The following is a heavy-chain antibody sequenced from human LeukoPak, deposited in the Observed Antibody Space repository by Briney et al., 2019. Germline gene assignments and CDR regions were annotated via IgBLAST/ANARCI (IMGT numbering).Heavy chain of an antibody. Sequence: ASVKVSCKASGYTFTGYYMHWVRHAPGQGLEWMGWINPNSGGTNYAQKFQGRVTMTRDTSISTAYMELSRLRSDDTAVYYCARGRRLVVPAASWFDPWGQGTLVTVSS. CDR3: ARGRRLVVPAASWFDP. V-gene: IGHV1-2*02. D-gene: IGHD2-2*01. J-gene: IGHJ5*02. CDR1: GYTFTGYY. CDR2: INPNSGGT.